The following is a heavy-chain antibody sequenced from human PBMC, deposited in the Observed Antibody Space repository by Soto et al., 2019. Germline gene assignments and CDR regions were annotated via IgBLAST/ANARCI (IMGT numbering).Heavy chain of an antibody. CDR2: INPSGGST. V-gene: IGHV1-46*01. J-gene: IGHJ6*02. CDR3: ARDSPPMDV. CDR1: GYTFTSYY. Sequence: ASVKVSCKASGYTFTSYYIHWVRQAPGQGLEWMGVINPSGGSTSYAQNFQGRVTMTRDTSTSTVYMELSSLRSEDTAVYYCARDSPPMDVWGQGTTVTVSS.